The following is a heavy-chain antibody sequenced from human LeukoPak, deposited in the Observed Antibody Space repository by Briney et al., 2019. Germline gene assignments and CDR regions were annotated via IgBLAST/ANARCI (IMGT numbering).Heavy chain of an antibody. Sequence: ASVKVSCKASGYTFTSYAMNWVRQAPGQGLEWMGWINTNTGNPTYAQGFTGRFVFSLDTSVSTAYLQISSLKAEDPAVYYCARLVPTNNYYDSSGYFNYWGQGTLVTVSS. CDR2: INTNTGNP. J-gene: IGHJ4*02. V-gene: IGHV7-4-1*02. CDR1: GYTFTSYA. D-gene: IGHD3-22*01. CDR3: ARLVPTNNYYDSSGYFNY.